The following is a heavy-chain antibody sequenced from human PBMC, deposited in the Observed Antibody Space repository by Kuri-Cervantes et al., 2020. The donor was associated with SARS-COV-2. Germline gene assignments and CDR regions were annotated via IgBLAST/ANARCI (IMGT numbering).Heavy chain of an antibody. Sequence: GESLKISCAASGFTFSSYGMRWVRQAPGKGLEWVAFIRYDGSNKYYADSVKGRFTISRDNSKNTLYLQMNSLRAEDTAVYYCAKKGDYSNYAERPHYYYYYMDVWGKGTTVTVSS. CDR2: IRYDGSNK. V-gene: IGHV3-30*02. CDR3: AKKGDYSNYAERPHYYYYYMDV. J-gene: IGHJ6*03. CDR1: GFTFSSYG. D-gene: IGHD4-11*01.